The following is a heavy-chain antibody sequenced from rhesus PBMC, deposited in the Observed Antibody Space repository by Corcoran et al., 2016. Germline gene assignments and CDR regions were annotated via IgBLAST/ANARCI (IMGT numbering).Heavy chain of an antibody. CDR3: ARGAVAANYFDY. D-gene: IGHD4-29*01. Sequence: QVQLQESGPGVVKPSETLSLTCAVSGGSISGYYLWSWIRQPPGKGLEWIGYIYGGGGSTSYNPSLKSRVIISIDTSKNQFSLKLSSVTAADTAVYYCARGAVAANYFDYWGQGVLVTVSS. J-gene: IGHJ4*01. CDR1: GGSISGYYL. V-gene: IGHV4-106*01. CDR2: IYGGGGST.